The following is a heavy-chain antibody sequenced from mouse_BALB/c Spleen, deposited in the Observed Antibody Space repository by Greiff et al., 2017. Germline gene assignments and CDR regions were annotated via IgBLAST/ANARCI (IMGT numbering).Heavy chain of an antibody. CDR1: GYTFTSYW. Sequence: QVQLKQPGAELVKPGASVKLSCKASGYTFTSYWMHWVKQRPGQGLEWIGEINPSNGRTNYNEKFKSKATLTVDKSSSTAYMQLSSLTSEDSAVYYCARSEGNPYYAMDYWGQGTSVTVSS. CDR2: INPSNGRT. V-gene: IGHV1S81*02. CDR3: ARSEGNPYYAMDY. J-gene: IGHJ4*01. D-gene: IGHD2-1*01.